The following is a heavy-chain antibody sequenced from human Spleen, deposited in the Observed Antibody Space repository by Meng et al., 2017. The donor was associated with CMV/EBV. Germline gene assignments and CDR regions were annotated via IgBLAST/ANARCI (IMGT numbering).Heavy chain of an antibody. D-gene: IGHD3-10*01. Sequence: QGQWVQVGAGVKKPGSSVKVSCKSSGYTFTGYYMHWGGQAPGQGLEWMGWINPNSGGTNYAQKFQGRVTMTRDTSISTAYMELSRLRSDDTAVYYCARGLTTMVRDPWGQGTLVTVSS. CDR2: INPNSGGT. J-gene: IGHJ5*02. V-gene: IGHV1-2*02. CDR1: GYTFTGYY. CDR3: ARGLTTMVRDP.